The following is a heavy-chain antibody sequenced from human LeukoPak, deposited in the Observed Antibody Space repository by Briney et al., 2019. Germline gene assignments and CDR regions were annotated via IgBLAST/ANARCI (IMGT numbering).Heavy chain of an antibody. J-gene: IGHJ4*02. CDR1: GDSISSSSYY. Sequence: SETLSLTCTVSGDSISSSSYYWGWIRQPPGKGLEWIGSIYSGGSTYYNPSLKSRVTISVDTSKNQFSLKLTSATAADTAVYYCAIRRGSSWPYWGQGTLVTVSS. D-gene: IGHD6-13*01. CDR2: IYSGGST. CDR3: AIRRGSSWPY. V-gene: IGHV4-39*01.